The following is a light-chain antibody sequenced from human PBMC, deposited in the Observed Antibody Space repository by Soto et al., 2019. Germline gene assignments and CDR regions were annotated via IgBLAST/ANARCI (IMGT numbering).Light chain of an antibody. Sequence: QSVLTQPPSASGAPGQRVTISCSGSSSNIGINTVNWYQQFPGTAPKLLIYSNDQRPSGVPHRFSGSKSGTSASLAISGLQSEDEADYFCAAWDDTLNGRLFGGGTKLTVL. CDR2: SND. CDR3: AAWDDTLNGRL. V-gene: IGLV1-44*01. J-gene: IGLJ2*01. CDR1: SSNIGINT.